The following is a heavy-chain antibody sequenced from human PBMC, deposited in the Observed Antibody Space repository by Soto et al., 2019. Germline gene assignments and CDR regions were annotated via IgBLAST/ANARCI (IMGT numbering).Heavy chain of an antibody. Sequence: SETLSLTCTVSGGSFSGGGYYWSWLRQHPGKGLEWNGYIYYSGSTYYNPSLKSRVTISVDTSKNQFSLKLSPVTAADTAVYYCARGVVVAVTYFTVNPRTYYFDYWGQGTLVTVSS. V-gene: IGHV4-31*03. CDR3: ARGVVVAVTYFTVNPRTYYFDY. CDR2: IYYSGST. D-gene: IGHD2-15*01. J-gene: IGHJ4*02. CDR1: GGSFSGGGYY.